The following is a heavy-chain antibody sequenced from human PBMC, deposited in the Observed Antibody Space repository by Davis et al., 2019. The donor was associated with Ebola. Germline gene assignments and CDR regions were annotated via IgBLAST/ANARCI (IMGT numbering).Heavy chain of an antibody. Sequence: PSETLSLTCTVSGGSISSGGYYWSWIRQHPGKGLEWIGYIYYSGSTYYNPSLKSRVTISVDTSKNQFSLKLSSVTAADTAVYYCAREDERGYSYGYYYYYMDVWGKGTTVTVSS. J-gene: IGHJ6*03. D-gene: IGHD5-18*01. CDR1: GGSISSGGYY. CDR3: AREDERGYSYGYYYYYMDV. CDR2: IYYSGST. V-gene: IGHV4-31*03.